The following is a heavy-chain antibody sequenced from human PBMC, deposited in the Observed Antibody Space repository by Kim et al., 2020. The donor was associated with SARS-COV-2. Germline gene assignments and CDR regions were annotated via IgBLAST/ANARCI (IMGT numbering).Heavy chain of an antibody. CDR3: AKQLWLRGNLDY. CDR2: K. Sequence: KESGTSVKVRVTISRGNAKNSLYLEMNRLRAEDTAVYYCAKQLWLRGNLDYWGQGTLVTVSS. J-gene: IGHJ4*02. V-gene: IGHV3-7*01. D-gene: IGHD5-18*01.